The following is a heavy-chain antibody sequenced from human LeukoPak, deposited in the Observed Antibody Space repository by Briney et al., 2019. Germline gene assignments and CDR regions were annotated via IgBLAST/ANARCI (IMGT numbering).Heavy chain of an antibody. V-gene: IGHV4-59*08. J-gene: IGHJ5*02. Sequence: PSETLSLTCTVSGGSISSYYWSWIRQPPGKGLEWIGYIYYSGSTNYNPSLKSRVTISVDTSKNQFSLKLSSVTAADTAVYYCARSLRSIFEWFDPWGQGTLVTISS. CDR2: IYYSGST. D-gene: IGHD2/OR15-2a*01. CDR1: GGSISSYY. CDR3: ARSLRSIFEWFDP.